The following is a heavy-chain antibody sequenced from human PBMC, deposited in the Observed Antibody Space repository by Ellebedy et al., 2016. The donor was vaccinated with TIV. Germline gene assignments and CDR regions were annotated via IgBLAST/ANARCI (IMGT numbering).Heavy chain of an antibody. CDR1: GGSFSGYY. CDR2: INHSGST. Sequence: SETLSLTCAVYGGSFSGYYWSWIRQPPGKGLEWIGEINHSGSTSYNPSLKSRVTVSVDTSKNQFSLKLSSVTAADTAVYYCASAYGSGSYGVGMDVWGQGTTVTVSS. D-gene: IGHD3-10*01. V-gene: IGHV4-34*01. J-gene: IGHJ6*02. CDR3: ASAYGSGSYGVGMDV.